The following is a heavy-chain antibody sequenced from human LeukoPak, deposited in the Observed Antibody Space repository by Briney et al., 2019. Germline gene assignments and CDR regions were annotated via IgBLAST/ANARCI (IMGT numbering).Heavy chain of an antibody. CDR3: ARQKCTSASCLTKNAFDI. V-gene: IGHV4-4*09. D-gene: IGHD2-2*01. J-gene: IGHJ3*02. CDR1: GGSFSGYY. Sequence: SETLSLTCAVYGGSFSGYYWSWIRQPPGKGLEWIGYIYTSGSTNYSPSLESRVTISVDTSKNQFSLDLSSVTAADTAVYYCARQKCTSASCLTKNAFDIWGQGTMATVSS. CDR2: IYTSGST.